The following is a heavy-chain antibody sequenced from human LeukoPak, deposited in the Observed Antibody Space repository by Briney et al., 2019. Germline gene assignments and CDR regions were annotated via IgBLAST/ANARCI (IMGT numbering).Heavy chain of an antibody. CDR2: INPNSGGT. J-gene: IGHJ6*02. CDR1: GYTFTGYY. CDR3: ARDIQNPYYYYGMDV. D-gene: IGHD5-18*01. Sequence: ASVKVSCKASGYTFTGYYMHWVRQAPGQGLEWMGWINPNSGGTNYAQKFQGRVTMIRDTSISTAYMELSRLRSDDTAVYYCARDIQNPYYYYGMDVWGQGTTVTVSS. V-gene: IGHV1-2*02.